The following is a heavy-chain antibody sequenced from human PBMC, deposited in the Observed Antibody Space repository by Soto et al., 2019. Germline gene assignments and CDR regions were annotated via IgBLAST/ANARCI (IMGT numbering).Heavy chain of an antibody. CDR1: GFTFSSYA. CDR2: ISSNGGST. Sequence: VGSLRLSCSASGFTFSSYAMHWVRQAPGKGLEYVSAISSNGGSTYYADSVKGRFTISRDNSKNTLYLQMSSLRAEDTAVYYCVKGHGSPGWFDPWGQGTLVTVSS. J-gene: IGHJ5*02. D-gene: IGHD3-10*01. CDR3: VKGHGSPGWFDP. V-gene: IGHV3-64D*06.